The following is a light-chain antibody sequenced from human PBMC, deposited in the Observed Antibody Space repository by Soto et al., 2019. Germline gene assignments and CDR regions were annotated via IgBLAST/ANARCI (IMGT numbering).Light chain of an antibody. CDR1: QSVTNNF. Sequence: EIVLTQSPGTLSLSPGERATLSCRASQSVTNNFVAWFQQIPGQAPRLLIQGASNRAAGIPDRFSGSGSGTDFTLTISSLEPEDFVVYYCQQYGSSPVAFGQGTKVEI. CDR3: QQYGSSPVA. CDR2: GAS. V-gene: IGKV3-20*01. J-gene: IGKJ1*01.